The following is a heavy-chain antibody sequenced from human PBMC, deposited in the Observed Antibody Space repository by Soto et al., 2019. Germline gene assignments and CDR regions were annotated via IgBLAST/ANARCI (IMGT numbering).Heavy chain of an antibody. D-gene: IGHD2-15*01. Sequence: PGGSLRLSCAASGFTFSDYYVHWVRQAPEKGLVWVSRISSDGSTTSYADFVKGRFTISRDNAKNTLNLQMNGLGPEDTAVYFCARVRFCGAGGCYSNFDNWGQGTQVTVS. J-gene: IGHJ4*02. V-gene: IGHV3-74*01. CDR3: ARVRFCGAGGCYSNFDN. CDR2: ISSDGSTT. CDR1: GFTFSDYY.